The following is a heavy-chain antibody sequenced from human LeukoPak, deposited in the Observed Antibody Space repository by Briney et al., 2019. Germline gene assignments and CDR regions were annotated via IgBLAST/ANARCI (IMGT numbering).Heavy chain of an antibody. J-gene: IGHJ4*02. V-gene: IGHV1-2*06. CDR3: ARKPVDEYYDLLLNSYYFDY. CDR2: INPNTGGT. D-gene: IGHD3-3*01. CDR1: GYTFTGYY. Sequence: ASVKVSCQASGYTFTGYYMHWVRQAPGQGLEWMGRINPNTGGTNYAQKFQGRVTMTRDTSISTAYMELSRLRSDDTAVYYCARKPVDEYYDLLLNSYYFDYWGQGTLATVSS.